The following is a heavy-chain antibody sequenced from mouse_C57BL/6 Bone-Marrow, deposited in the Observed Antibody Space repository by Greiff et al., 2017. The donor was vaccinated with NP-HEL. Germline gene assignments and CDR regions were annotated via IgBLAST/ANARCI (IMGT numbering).Heavy chain of an antibody. CDR2: ISNGGGST. V-gene: IGHV5-12*01. CDR1: GFTFSDYY. CDR3: ARQNDGYLWYFDV. J-gene: IGHJ1*03. Sequence: EVKLMESGGGLVQPGGSLKLSCAASGFTFSDYYMYWVRQTPEKRLEWVAYISNGGGSTYYPDTVKGRFTISRDNAKNTLYLQMSRLKSEDTAMYYCARQNDGYLWYFDVWGTGTTVTVSS. D-gene: IGHD2-3*01.